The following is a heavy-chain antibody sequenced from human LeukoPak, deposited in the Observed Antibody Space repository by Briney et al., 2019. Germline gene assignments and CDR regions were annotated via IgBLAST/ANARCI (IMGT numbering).Heavy chain of an antibody. J-gene: IGHJ4*02. CDR3: AREYDDYGDYVTFDY. D-gene: IGHD4-17*01. Sequence: PGRSLRLSCAASGFTFSSYAMHWVRQAPGKGLEWVAVISYDGSNKYCADSVKGRFTISRDNSKNTLYLQMNSLRAEDTAVYYCAREYDDYGDYVTFDYWGQGTLVTVSS. CDR2: ISYDGSNK. CDR1: GFTFSSYA. V-gene: IGHV3-30-3*01.